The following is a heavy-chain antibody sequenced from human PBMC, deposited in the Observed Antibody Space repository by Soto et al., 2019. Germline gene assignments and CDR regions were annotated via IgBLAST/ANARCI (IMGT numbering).Heavy chain of an antibody. Sequence: VQLLESGGGLVQPGGSLRLSCAASGFTFSSYAMSLVRQPPGKGLEWVSAISGSGGRTYYADYVKGRFTISRDNSKNTLYLQMNSLRAEDTAVYYCSKGYYFGSGSHGPWGQGTLVTVSS. CDR2: ISGSGGRT. CDR3: SKGYYFGSGSHGP. J-gene: IGHJ5*02. CDR1: GFTFSSYA. D-gene: IGHD3-10*01. V-gene: IGHV3-23*01.